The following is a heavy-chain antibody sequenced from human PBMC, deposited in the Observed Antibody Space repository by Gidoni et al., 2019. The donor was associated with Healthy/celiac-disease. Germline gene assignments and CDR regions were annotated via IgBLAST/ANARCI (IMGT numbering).Heavy chain of an antibody. CDR1: GFTFSSYG. J-gene: IGHJ4*02. CDR3: AKDLRIHYDSSGYLDY. Sequence: QVQLVESGGGVVQPGRSLRLSCAASGFTFSSYGMHWVRQAPGKGLEWVAVISYDGSNKYYADSVKGRFTISRDNSKNTLYLQMNSLRAEDTAVYYCAKDLRIHYDSSGYLDYWGQGTLVTVSS. D-gene: IGHD3-22*01. CDR2: ISYDGSNK. V-gene: IGHV3-30*18.